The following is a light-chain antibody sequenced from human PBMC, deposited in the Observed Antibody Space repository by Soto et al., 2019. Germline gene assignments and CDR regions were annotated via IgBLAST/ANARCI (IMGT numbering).Light chain of an antibody. Sequence: DIVMTQSPDALAVSLGERATINCKSSQSILYSSNNKNYLAWYQQKPGQPPKLLIYWASTRESGFPDRFNGSGSGTDFTLTISSLQAEDVAVYYCQQYYTNSPTFGQGTKLEIK. V-gene: IGKV4-1*01. J-gene: IGKJ2*01. CDR2: WAS. CDR1: QSILYSSNNKNY. CDR3: QQYYTNSPT.